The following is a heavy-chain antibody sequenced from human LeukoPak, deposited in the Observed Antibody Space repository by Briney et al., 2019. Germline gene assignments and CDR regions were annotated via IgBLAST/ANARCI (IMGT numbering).Heavy chain of an antibody. CDR1: GYTFTSYD. V-gene: IGHV1-8*01. CDR3: ARVHPGRGMRYSYGSGHDY. D-gene: IGHD5-18*01. Sequence: ASVEVSCKASGYTFTSYDINWVRQATGQGLEWMGWMNPNSGNTGYAQKFQGRVTMTRNTSISTAYMELSSLRSEDTAVYYCARVHPGRGMRYSYGSGHDYWGQGTLVTVSS. J-gene: IGHJ4*02. CDR2: MNPNSGNT.